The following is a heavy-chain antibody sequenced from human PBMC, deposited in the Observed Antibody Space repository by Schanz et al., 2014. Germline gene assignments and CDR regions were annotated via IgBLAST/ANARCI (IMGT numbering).Heavy chain of an antibody. Sequence: VQLVESGGGLVKPGGSLRLSCAASGFTFSSYSLAWVRQAPGQGLEKVAVTSTDGTKTYYAASVRGRFTISRDNSKNTLYLQMNSLRTEDTAVYYCAKAPYADYGYFHYWGQGTLVPVSS. V-gene: IGHV3-30*04. CDR3: AKAPYADYGYFHY. CDR2: TSTDGTKT. J-gene: IGHJ4*02. D-gene: IGHD4-17*01. CDR1: GFTFSSYS.